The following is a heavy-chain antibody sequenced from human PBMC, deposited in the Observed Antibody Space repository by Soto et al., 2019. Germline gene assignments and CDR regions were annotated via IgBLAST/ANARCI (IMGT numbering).Heavy chain of an antibody. D-gene: IGHD5-12*01. CDR2: IIPIFGTA. Sequence: QVQLVQSGAEVTKPGSSVKVSCKASGGTFSSYAISWVRQAPGQGLEWMGGIIPIFGTASYAQKFQGRGTITADESTSTAYMERSSLRSEATDGYYRVSARRDGYNGRFDYWGQGTLVTVSS. J-gene: IGHJ4*02. V-gene: IGHV1-69*12. CDR3: VSARRDGYNGRFDY. CDR1: GGTFSSYA.